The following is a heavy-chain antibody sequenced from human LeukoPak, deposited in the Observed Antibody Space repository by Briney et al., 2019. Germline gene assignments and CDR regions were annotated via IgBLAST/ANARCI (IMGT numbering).Heavy chain of an antibody. CDR3: ARSYYERDAFDI. Sequence: ASVKVSCKASGYTFTSYYMHWVRQAPGQGLEWMGLINPSGGGTNYTQKFQGRVTMTRDTSTSTVYMELSSLRSEDTAVFYCARSYYERDAFDIWGQGTKVTVSS. CDR1: GYTFTSYY. D-gene: IGHD3-22*01. CDR2: INPSGGGT. V-gene: IGHV1-46*01. J-gene: IGHJ3*02.